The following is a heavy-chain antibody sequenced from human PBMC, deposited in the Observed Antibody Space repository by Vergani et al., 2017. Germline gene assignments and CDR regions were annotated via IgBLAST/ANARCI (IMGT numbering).Heavy chain of an antibody. Sequence: QVHLQESGPGLLKPSETLHLTCSVSGGSISSGDYYWSWVRQRPGMGLDWIGYIYYSGTTYYNPSLESRLTISLDTSENHLSLKLTSVTAADTAVYYCARQKDYYMDVWGKGATVTVS. J-gene: IGHJ6*03. CDR3: ARQKDYYMDV. CDR2: IYYSGTT. V-gene: IGHV4-30-4*08. CDR1: GGSISSGDYY.